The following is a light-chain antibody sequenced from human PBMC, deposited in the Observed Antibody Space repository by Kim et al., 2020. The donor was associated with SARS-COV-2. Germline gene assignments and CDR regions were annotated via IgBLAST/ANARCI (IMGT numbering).Light chain of an antibody. J-gene: IGLJ2*01. Sequence: NFTLTQPHSVSESPGKTVTISCTRSSGSIDDNYVQWYQQRPGGVPTTVIYEDDQRPSGVSDRFSGSIDNSSNSASLTISGLRTEDEADYYCQSYNRDNGIFGGGTQLTVL. CDR2: EDD. CDR1: SGSIDDNY. CDR3: QSYNRDNGI. V-gene: IGLV6-57*04.